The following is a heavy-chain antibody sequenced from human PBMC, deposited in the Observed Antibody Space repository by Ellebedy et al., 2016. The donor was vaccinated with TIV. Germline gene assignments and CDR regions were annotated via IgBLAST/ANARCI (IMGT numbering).Heavy chain of an antibody. CDR2: ISASGDNT. D-gene: IGHD6-19*01. CDR1: GFTFRSHA. CDR3: VYSSGWFESFD. J-gene: IGHJ4*02. V-gene: IGHV3-23*01. Sequence: PGGSLRLSCAASGFTFRSHAMSWVRQPPGKGLEWISSISASGDNTHYADSVKGRFTISRDNSKNTLYLQMNSLRAEDTAVHYCVYSSGWFESFDWGQGTLVTVSS.